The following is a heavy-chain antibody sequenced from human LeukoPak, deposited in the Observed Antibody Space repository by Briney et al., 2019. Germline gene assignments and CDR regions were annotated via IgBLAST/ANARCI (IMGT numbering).Heavy chain of an antibody. D-gene: IGHD6-6*01. V-gene: IGHV1-69*04. Sequence: GASVKVSCKASGYTFTSYGISWVRQAPGQGLEWMGRIIPILGIANYAQKFQGRVTITADKSTSTAYMELSSLRSEDTAVYYCARGSHRIAARYVLFDAFDIWGQGTMVTVSS. J-gene: IGHJ3*02. CDR3: ARGSHRIAARYVLFDAFDI. CDR2: IIPILGIA. CDR1: GYTFTSYG.